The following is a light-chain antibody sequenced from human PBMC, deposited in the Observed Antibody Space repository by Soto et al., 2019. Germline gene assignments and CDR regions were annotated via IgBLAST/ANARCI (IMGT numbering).Light chain of an antibody. Sequence: SYELTQPPSVSVAPGQTARITCGGKNIGSKSVHWYQQKPGQAPVLVVYDDSDRTSGIPERFSGSNSGNTATLSISSVEAGDEADYYCQVWDSSSDHYVFGTRTKLTLL. V-gene: IGLV3-21*02. CDR3: QVWDSSSDHYV. CDR2: DDS. CDR1: NIGSKS. J-gene: IGLJ1*01.